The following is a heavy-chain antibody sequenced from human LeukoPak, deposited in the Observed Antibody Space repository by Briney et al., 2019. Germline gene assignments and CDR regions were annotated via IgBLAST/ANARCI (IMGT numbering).Heavy chain of an antibody. D-gene: IGHD3-22*01. V-gene: IGHV3-73*01. CDR2: IRSKANSYAT. J-gene: IGHJ3*02. CDR1: GFTFSGSA. CDR3: TRRINYYDSSGYHWGAFDI. Sequence: GGSLRLSCAASGFTFSGSAMHWVRQASGKGLEWVGRIRSKANSYATAYAASVKGRFTISRDDSKNTAYLQMNSLKTEDTAVYYCTRRINYYDSSGYHWGAFDIWGQGTMVTVSS.